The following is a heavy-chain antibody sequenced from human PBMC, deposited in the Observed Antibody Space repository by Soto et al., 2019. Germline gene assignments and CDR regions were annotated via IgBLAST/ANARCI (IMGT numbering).Heavy chain of an antibody. V-gene: IGHV5-10-1*01. D-gene: IGHD3-10*01. Sequence: ASVKVSCKASGGTFSSYAISWVRQAPGQGLEWMESIYPCDSYTNYSPSFQGHVTISADKSISTAYLQWSSLKASDTAMYYCARDVITMVRGVTRTYYYYGMDVWGQGTTVTVSS. CDR3: ARDVITMVRGVTRTYYYYGMDV. CDR2: IYPCDSYT. CDR1: GGTFSSYA. J-gene: IGHJ6*02.